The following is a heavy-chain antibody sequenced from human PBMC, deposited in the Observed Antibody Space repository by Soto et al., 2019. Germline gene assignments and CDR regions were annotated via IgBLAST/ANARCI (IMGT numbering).Heavy chain of an antibody. CDR2: ISAHNGNT. J-gene: IGHJ4*02. CDR3: ARGRYGDY. V-gene: IGHV1-18*01. CDR1: GYTFTSYG. D-gene: IGHD1-1*01. Sequence: QVHLVQSGAEVKKPGASVKVSCKGSGYTFTSYGITWVRQAPGQGLEWMGWISAHNGNTNYAQKLQGRVTVNRDTSTSTAYMELRSRRSDDTGVYYCARGRYGDYWGQGALVTVCS.